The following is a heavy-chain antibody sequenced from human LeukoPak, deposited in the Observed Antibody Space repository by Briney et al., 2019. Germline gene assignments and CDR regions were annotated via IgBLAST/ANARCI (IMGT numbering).Heavy chain of an antibody. J-gene: IGHJ4*02. CDR1: GFTFSSYS. V-gene: IGHV3-48*01. D-gene: IGHD3-10*01. CDR3: AKIVRGVTVY. Sequence: GGSLRLSCAASGFTFSSYSMNWVRQAPGKGLEWASYISGSSSTIYYADSVKGRFTISRDNAKNSLYLQMNSLRAEDTAVYYCAKIVRGVTVYWGQGTLVTVSS. CDR2: ISGSSSTI.